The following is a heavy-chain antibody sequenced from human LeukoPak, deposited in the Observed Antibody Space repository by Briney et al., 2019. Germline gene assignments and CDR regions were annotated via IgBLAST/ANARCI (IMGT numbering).Heavy chain of an antibody. J-gene: IGHJ3*02. CDR2: IYYSGST. CDR3: ARRGYYGDFDDAFDI. CDR1: GGSISSYY. D-gene: IGHD4-17*01. V-gene: IGHV4-59*01. Sequence: SETLSLTRTVSGGSISSYYWSWIRQPPGKGLEWIGYIYYSGSTNYNPSLKSRVTVSVDTSKNQFSLKLSSVTAADTAVYYCARRGYYGDFDDAFDIWGQGTMVTVSS.